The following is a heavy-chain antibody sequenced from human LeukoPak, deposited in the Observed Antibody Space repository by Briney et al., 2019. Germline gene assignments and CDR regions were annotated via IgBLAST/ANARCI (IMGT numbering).Heavy chain of an antibody. J-gene: IGHJ4*02. CDR2: ISAYNGNT. D-gene: IGHD6-19*01. CDR1: GYTFTSYG. V-gene: IGHV1-18*01. Sequence: ASVKVSCKASGYTFTSYGISWVRQAPGQGLEWMGWISAYNGNTNYAQNLQARVTMTTDTSTSTAYMELRSLRSDDTAVYYCARDGPGIAVAGDDFDYWGQGTLVTVSS. CDR3: ARDGPGIAVAGDDFDY.